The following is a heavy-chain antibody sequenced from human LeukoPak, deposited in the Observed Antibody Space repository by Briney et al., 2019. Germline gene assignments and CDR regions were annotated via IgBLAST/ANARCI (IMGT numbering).Heavy chain of an antibody. Sequence: GGSLRLSCAASGFTFRTSGMNWVRQAPGKGLEWVSYISSSGTTIPYAQSVKGRFTITRDNAQNSLTLHMNTLRADDTAVYYCARLRYHDFWSGYWKYYYYMDVWGKGTTVTVSS. D-gene: IGHD3-3*01. V-gene: IGHV3-48*01. CDR3: ARLRYHDFWSGYWKYYYYMDV. CDR2: ISSSGTTI. J-gene: IGHJ6*03. CDR1: GFTFRTSG.